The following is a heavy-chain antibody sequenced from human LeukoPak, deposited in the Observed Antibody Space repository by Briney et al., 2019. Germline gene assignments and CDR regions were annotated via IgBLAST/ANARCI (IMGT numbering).Heavy chain of an antibody. CDR2: ISGSGGST. D-gene: IGHD3-10*01. J-gene: IGHJ4*02. CDR3: ARVLGFSGSSFDY. Sequence: GGSLRLSCAASGFTFSSYAMSWVRQAPGKGLEWVSAISGSGGSTYYADSVKGRFTISRDNSKNSLYLQMNSLRAEDTAVYYCARVLGFSGSSFDYWGQGTLVTVSS. CDR1: GFTFSSYA. V-gene: IGHV3-23*01.